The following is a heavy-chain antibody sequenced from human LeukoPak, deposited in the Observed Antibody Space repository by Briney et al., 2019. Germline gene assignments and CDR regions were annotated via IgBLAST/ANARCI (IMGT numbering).Heavy chain of an antibody. CDR3: ARDLGETTVTTLRDY. CDR2: ISYDGSNK. V-gene: IGHV3-30-3*01. Sequence: PGGSLRLSCAASGFTFSSYAMHWVRQAPGKGLEWVAVISYDGSNKYYADSVKGRFTISRDNSKNTPYLQMNSLRAEDTAVYYCARDLGETTVTTLRDYWGQGTLVTVSS. CDR1: GFTFSSYA. D-gene: IGHD4-17*01. J-gene: IGHJ4*02.